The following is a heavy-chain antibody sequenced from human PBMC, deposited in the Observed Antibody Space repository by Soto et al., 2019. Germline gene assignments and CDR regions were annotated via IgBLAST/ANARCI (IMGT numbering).Heavy chain of an antibody. CDR2: IYHSGST. Sequence: RTCAVSGGSISSSNWWSWVRQPPGKGLEWIGEIYHSGSTNYNPSLKSRVTISVDKSKNQFSLKLSSVTAADTAVYYCARDRGYYYDSSGYSSVGGMDVWGQGTTVTVSS. V-gene: IGHV4-4*02. J-gene: IGHJ6*02. D-gene: IGHD3-22*01. CDR1: GGSISSSNW. CDR3: ARDRGYYYDSSGYSSVGGMDV.